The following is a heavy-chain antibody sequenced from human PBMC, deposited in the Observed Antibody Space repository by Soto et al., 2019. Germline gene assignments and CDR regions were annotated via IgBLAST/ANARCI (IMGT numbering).Heavy chain of an antibody. V-gene: IGHV4-34*01. D-gene: IGHD5-12*01. CDR3: ARGQGIVATANWFDT. Sequence: SETLSLTCAVYGGSLSGHYWSWIRQPPGKGLEWIGEINQGGSTNYNPSLKSRVTISADTSKSQFSLKLSSVTAADTAVYYCARGQGIVATANWFDTWGQGTMVTVSS. CDR2: INQGGST. CDR1: GGSLSGHY. J-gene: IGHJ5*02.